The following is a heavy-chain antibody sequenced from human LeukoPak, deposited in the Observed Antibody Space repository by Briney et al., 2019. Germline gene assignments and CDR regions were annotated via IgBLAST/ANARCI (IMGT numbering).Heavy chain of an antibody. CDR3: ARDIRATYYYDSSGYLDDAFDI. D-gene: IGHD3-22*01. J-gene: IGHJ3*02. CDR2: IYYSGST. V-gene: IGHV4-39*07. CDR1: GGSISSSSYY. Sequence: PSETLSLTCTVSGGSISSSSYYWGWIRQPPGKGLEWIGSIYYSGSTNYNPSLKSRVTISVDTSKNQFSLKLSSVTAADTAVYYCARDIRATYYYDSSGYLDDAFDIWGQGTMVTVSS.